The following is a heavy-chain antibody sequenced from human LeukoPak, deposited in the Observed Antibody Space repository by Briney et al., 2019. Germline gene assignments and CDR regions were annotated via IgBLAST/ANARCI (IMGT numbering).Heavy chain of an antibody. D-gene: IGHD6-19*01. CDR3: SKAVAGAFAI. CDR1: GFTFSSYG. CDR2: IRYDGSNK. Sequence: QPGGSLRLSCTASGFTFSSYGMHWVRQAPGKGLEWVSFIRYDGSNKYYADSVKGRFTISRDNSKNTLYLQMNSLRAEDTAVYYCSKAVAGAFAIWGQGTMVTVSS. V-gene: IGHV3-30*02. J-gene: IGHJ3*02.